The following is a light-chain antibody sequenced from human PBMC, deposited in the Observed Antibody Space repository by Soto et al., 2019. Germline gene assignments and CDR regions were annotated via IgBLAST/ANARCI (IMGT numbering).Light chain of an antibody. CDR1: QSVSSN. CDR3: QQYNNWPLT. J-gene: IGKJ4*01. CDR2: GAS. V-gene: IGKV3-15*01. Sequence: EIVITQSPATLSVSPGERATLSCRASQSVSSNLAWYQQKPGQAPRLLIYGASTRATAIPARFSGSGSGTEFTLTISRLQSADFAVYSCQQYNNWPLTFGGGTKVEIK.